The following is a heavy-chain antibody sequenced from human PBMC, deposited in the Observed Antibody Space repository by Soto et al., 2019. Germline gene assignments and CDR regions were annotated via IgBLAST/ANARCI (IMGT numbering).Heavy chain of an antibody. CDR1: GYTLTALS. Sequence: ASVKVSCKVSGYTLTALSMNWVRQAPGKGLEWMGGFDPEDGETIYAQKFQGRVTMTEDTSTDTAYMELSSLRSEDTAVYYCASITIFGVLNAFDIWGQGTMVTVSS. D-gene: IGHD3-3*01. CDR3: ASITIFGVLNAFDI. CDR2: FDPEDGET. J-gene: IGHJ3*02. V-gene: IGHV1-24*01.